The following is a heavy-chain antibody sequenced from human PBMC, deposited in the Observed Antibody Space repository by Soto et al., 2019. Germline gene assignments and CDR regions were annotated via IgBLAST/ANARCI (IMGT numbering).Heavy chain of an antibody. CDR1: GGSIGSGGYY. Sequence: PLETLSLTCTVSGGSIGSGGYYWSWIRQHPGKGLEWIRYIYYSGSTYYNSSLQSRLTISVDTSKNQFSLKLISVTAAETAMYYCARGDGAGRDTQQYLDYWGQGTLVTVSS. CDR2: IYYSGST. J-gene: IGHJ4*02. CDR3: ARGDGAGRDTQQYLDY. V-gene: IGHV4-31*03. D-gene: IGHD3-10*01.